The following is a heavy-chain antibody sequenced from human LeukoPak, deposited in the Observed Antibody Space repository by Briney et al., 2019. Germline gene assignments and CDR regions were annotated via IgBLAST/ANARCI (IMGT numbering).Heavy chain of an antibody. CDR3: VFFKRKTAYEIDY. D-gene: IGHD1-14*01. J-gene: IGHJ4*02. V-gene: IGHV3-21*01. CDR1: GFTFSSYS. CDR2: ISSSSSYI. Sequence: GGTLRLSCSASGFTFSSYSMNWVRQAPGKGLEWVSSISSSSSYIYYADSVKGRFTVSRDNAKNSLYLQMNRLRAEDTAVYYCVFFKRKTAYEIDYWGQGTLVTVSS.